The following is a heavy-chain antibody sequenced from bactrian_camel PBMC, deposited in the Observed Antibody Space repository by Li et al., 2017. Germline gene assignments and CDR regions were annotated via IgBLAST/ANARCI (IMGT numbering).Heavy chain of an antibody. CDR1: EYYRTYC. V-gene: IGHV3S55*01. CDR3: AADGRTGDCAVDNWSTLAY. Sequence: VQLVESGGGSVQAGGSLRLSCAASEYYRTYCMGSFRQAPGKEREEVAHIDNDGSISYADSVKGRFTIAKDNAGRTLYLQMNSLKPEDTAMYYCAADGRTGDCAVDNWSTLAYRGQGTQVTVS. CDR2: IDNDGSI. D-gene: IGHD8*01. J-gene: IGHJ4*01.